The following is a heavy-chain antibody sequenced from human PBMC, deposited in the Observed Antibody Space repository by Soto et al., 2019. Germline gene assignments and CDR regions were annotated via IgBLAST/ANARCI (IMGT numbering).Heavy chain of an antibody. CDR1: GDSVSSNSAA. J-gene: IGHJ6*03. D-gene: IGHD1-7*01. CDR3: AGTTSHYWYYLDV. V-gene: IGHV6-1*01. Sequence: SQTLSLTCAISGDSVSSNSAAWNWIRQSPSRGLEWLGRTYYRSRWYNDYAVSVRSRITVNPDTSKNQFSLQLTSVTPEDTAVYYCAGTTSHYWYYLDVSGKGTSVIVSS. CDR2: TYYRSRWYN.